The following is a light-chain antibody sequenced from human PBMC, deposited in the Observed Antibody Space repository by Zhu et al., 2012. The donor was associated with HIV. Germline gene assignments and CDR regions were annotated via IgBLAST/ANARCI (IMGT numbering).Light chain of an antibody. J-gene: IGKJ1*01. CDR2: HAS. CDR1: QSVSSY. CDR3: QERSNWPPT. Sequence: ENVLTQSPATLSLSPGERVTLSCRASQSVSSYLAWYQQKPGQAPRLLIYHASNRATGIPARFSGSGSGTDFTLTISSVEPEDSAVYYCQERSNWPPTFGQGTKVEIK. V-gene: IGKV3-11*01.